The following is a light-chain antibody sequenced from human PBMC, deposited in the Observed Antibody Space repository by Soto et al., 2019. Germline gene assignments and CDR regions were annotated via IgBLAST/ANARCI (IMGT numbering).Light chain of an antibody. Sequence: QSALTQPASVSGSPGQSITISCTGTSSDIGSYNLVSWYQRHPGKAPKLMIYHVTYRPSGVSNRYSGSKSGNSASLTISGLQADDEADYYCCSLTTSHTYVFGSGTKLTVL. J-gene: IGLJ1*01. CDR1: SSDIGSYNL. CDR3: CSLTTSHTYV. CDR2: HVT. V-gene: IGLV2-14*02.